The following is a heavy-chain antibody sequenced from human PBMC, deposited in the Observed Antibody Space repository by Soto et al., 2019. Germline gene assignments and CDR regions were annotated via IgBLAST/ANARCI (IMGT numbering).Heavy chain of an antibody. Sequence: PSETLSLTCTVSGGSVSSSIYYWGWIRQPPRKGLEWIGSIYYSGSTYYNPSLKSRVTISLDTSKNQFSLRLNSVTAADAALYYCAAGFYSGAGTYYNGWFDSLGQATLVTV. CDR3: AAGFYSGAGTYYNGWFDS. D-gene: IGHD3-10*01. CDR2: IYYSGST. CDR1: GGSVSSSIYY. V-gene: IGHV4-39*01. J-gene: IGHJ5*01.